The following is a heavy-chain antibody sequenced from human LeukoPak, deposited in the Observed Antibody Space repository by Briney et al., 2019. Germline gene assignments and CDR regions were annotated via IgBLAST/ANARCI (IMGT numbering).Heavy chain of an antibody. D-gene: IGHD6-13*01. CDR1: GFSLSTTGVG. J-gene: IGHJ4*02. Sequence: ESGPTLVNPTQTLTLTCTFSGFSLSTTGVGVGWICQPPGKALEWLALIYWDDDKHYSPSLKSRLTITKDTSKNQVVLIMANMDPLDTATYYRAHKAPAAAAVNFDYWGQGTLVTASS. CDR3: AHKAPAAAAVNFDY. CDR2: IYWDDDK. V-gene: IGHV2-5*02.